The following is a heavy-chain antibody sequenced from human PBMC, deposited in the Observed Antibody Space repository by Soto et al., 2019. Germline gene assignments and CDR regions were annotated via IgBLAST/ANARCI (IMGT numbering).Heavy chain of an antibody. CDR3: ARDPGGVTATATYYFDY. CDR2: IWYDGSNE. J-gene: IGHJ4*02. Sequence: QVQLVESGGGVVQPGRSLRLSCAASGFTFSSYGMHWVRQAPGKGLEWMAVIWYDGSNEYYADSVKGRFTIARDNSKNTLYLQMNSLRGEDTAVYYCARDPGGVTATATYYFDYWGQGTLVTVSS. CDR1: GFTFSSYG. V-gene: IGHV3-33*01. D-gene: IGHD2-21*02.